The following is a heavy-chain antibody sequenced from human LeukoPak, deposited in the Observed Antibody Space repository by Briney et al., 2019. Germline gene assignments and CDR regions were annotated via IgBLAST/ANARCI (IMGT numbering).Heavy chain of an antibody. Sequence: ASVKLSCKASGYTFTSYYMHWVRQAPGQGLEWMGIINPSGGSTSYAQKLQGRVTMTRHMSTSTVYMELSSLRSEDTAVYYCARDLRVGATFGYWGQGTLVTVSS. V-gene: IGHV1-46*04. J-gene: IGHJ4*02. CDR1: GYTFTSYY. CDR2: INPSGGST. D-gene: IGHD1-26*01. CDR3: ARDLRVGATFGY.